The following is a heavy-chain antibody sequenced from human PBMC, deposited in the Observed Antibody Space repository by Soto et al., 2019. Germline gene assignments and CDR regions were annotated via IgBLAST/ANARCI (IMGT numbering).Heavy chain of an antibody. CDR1: GFTFSSYA. Sequence: GGSLRLSCAASGFTFSSYAMSWVRQAPGKGLEWVSAISGSGGSTYYADSVKGRFTISRDNSKNTLYLQMNSLRAEDTAVYYCAEDLRCSSTSCYLGAFDIWGQGTMVTVS. CDR2: ISGSGGST. D-gene: IGHD2-2*01. V-gene: IGHV3-23*01. J-gene: IGHJ3*02. CDR3: AEDLRCSSTSCYLGAFDI.